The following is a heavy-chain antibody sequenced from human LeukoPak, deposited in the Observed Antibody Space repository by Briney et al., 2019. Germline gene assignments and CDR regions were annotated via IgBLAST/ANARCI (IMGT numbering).Heavy chain of an antibody. Sequence: PGGSLTLSCSASGFRFSDYSMHWVRQAPGKGLEYVSAIRSNGGDTNYADSVKGRFTISRDNSKNTLYLQMSSLRAEDTAVYYCVRLGGDDFDYWGQGTLVTVSS. J-gene: IGHJ4*02. D-gene: IGHD1-26*01. CDR1: GFRFSDYS. CDR2: IRSNGGDT. V-gene: IGHV3-64D*06. CDR3: VRLGGDDFDY.